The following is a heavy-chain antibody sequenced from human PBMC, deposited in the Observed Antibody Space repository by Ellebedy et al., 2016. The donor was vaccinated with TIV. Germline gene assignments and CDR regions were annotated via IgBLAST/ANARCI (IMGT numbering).Heavy chain of an antibody. CDR3: ARDYDY. CDR2: IYYSGST. CDR1: GGSISSYY. V-gene: IGHV4-59*01. J-gene: IGHJ4*02. Sequence: MPSETLSLTCTVSGGSISSYYWSWIRQPPGKGLEWIGYIYYSGSTNYNPSLKSRVTISVDTSKNQFSLKLSSVTAADTAVYYCARDYDYWGQGTLVTVSS.